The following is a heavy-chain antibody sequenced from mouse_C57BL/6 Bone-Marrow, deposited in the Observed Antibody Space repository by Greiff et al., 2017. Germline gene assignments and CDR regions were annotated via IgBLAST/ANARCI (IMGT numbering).Heavy chain of an antibody. CDR1: GYTFTSYW. CDR3: ARNYYYGSTSYAMDY. V-gene: IGHV1-69*01. J-gene: IGHJ4*01. D-gene: IGHD1-1*01. CDR2: IDPSDSYT. Sequence: VQLQQPGAELVMPGASVKLSCKASGYTFTSYWMHWVKQRPGQGLEWIGEIDPSDSYTNYNQKFKGKSTLTVDKSSRTAYMQLSSLTSEDSAVYYCARNYYYGSTSYAMDYWGQGTSVTVSS.